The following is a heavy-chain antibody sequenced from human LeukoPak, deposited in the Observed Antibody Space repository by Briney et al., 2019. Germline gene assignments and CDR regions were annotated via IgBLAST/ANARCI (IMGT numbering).Heavy chain of an antibody. J-gene: IGHJ6*02. V-gene: IGHV3-7*04. CDR3: ARGGCSSTSCPDSYYGMDV. Sequence: PGGSLRLSCAASGFTFSSYWMTWVRQAPGRGLEWVANIEQDGSETYYVDSMKGRFTISRDNAKNSLYLKMNSLRDEDTAVYYSARGGCSSTSCPDSYYGMDVWGQGTKVTVSS. CDR1: GFTFSSYW. CDR2: IEQDGSET. D-gene: IGHD2-2*01.